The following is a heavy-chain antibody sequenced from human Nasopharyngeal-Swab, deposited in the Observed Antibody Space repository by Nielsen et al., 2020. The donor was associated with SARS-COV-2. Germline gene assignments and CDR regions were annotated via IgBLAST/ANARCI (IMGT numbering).Heavy chain of an antibody. CDR1: GGSISSGSISRYY. Sequence: SETLSLTCTVSGGSISSGSISRYYWSWIRQPPGKGLEWFGYFSYTGITNYNPSLKSRVTISVDMSKNQFSLKLSSVAAADTAVYYCAREVVGGLVDSWGQGTLVTVSS. CDR3: AREVVGGLVDS. CDR2: FSYTGIT. J-gene: IGHJ4*02. D-gene: IGHD1-26*01. V-gene: IGHV4-61*01.